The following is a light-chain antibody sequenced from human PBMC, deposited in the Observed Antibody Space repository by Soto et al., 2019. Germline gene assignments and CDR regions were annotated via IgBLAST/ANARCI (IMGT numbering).Light chain of an antibody. CDR3: QQYGGSPIA. J-gene: IGKJ5*01. CDR2: GAS. V-gene: IGKV3-20*01. CDR1: QSVSSSY. Sequence: EIVLTQSPGTLSLSPGEIATLSFRASQSVSSSYLAWYQQKPGQAPGLLIYGASSRATGIPDRFSGSGSGTDFTLTISRLEPEDFAVYYCQQYGGSPIAFGQGTRLEIK.